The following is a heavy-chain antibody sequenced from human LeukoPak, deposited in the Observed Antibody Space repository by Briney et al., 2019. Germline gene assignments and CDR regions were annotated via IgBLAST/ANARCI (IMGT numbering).Heavy chain of an antibody. CDR3: SRRALRYCSSTSCPAQYYGVDV. CDR2: IKGDGSEK. J-gene: IGHJ6*04. CDR1: GFIFSSYW. D-gene: IGHD2-2*01. Sequence: GGSLRLSCAASGFIFSSYWMSWVRQAPGQGLEWVANIKGDGSEKYYVDSVKGRFTISRDNAKNSLYLQTNSLRAEDTAVYYCSRRALRYCSSTSCPAQYYGVDVWGKGTTVTVSS. V-gene: IGHV3-7*03.